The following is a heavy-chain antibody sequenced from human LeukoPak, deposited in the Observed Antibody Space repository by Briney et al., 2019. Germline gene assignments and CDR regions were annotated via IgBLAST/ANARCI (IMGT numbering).Heavy chain of an antibody. Sequence: SETLSLTCAVYGGSFSGYYWSWIRQPPGKGLEWIGEINHSGSTNYNPSLKSRVTISVDTSKNQFSLKLSSVTAADTAVYYCARGRIAVVVAATPNWFDPWGQGTLVTVSS. CDR1: GGSFSGYY. CDR2: INHSGST. J-gene: IGHJ5*02. D-gene: IGHD2-15*01. CDR3: ARGRIAVVVAATPNWFDP. V-gene: IGHV4-34*01.